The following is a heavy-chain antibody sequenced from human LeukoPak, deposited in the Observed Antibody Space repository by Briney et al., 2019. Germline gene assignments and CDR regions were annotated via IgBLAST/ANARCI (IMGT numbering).Heavy chain of an antibody. D-gene: IGHD6-13*01. J-gene: IGHJ5*02. Sequence: PSETLSLTCTVSGGSLDSNSWTWIRQPPGKGLEWIGDIYYSGTTNYNPSLKSRVTMSVDMSKNQFSLKLSSVTAADTAVYYCARRSSSWKNWFAPWGQGTLVTVSS. V-gene: IGHV4-59*01. CDR1: GGSLDSNS. CDR3: ARRSSSWKNWFAP. CDR2: IYYSGTT.